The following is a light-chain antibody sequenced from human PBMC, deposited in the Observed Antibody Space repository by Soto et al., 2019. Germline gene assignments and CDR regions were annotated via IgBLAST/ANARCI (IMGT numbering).Light chain of an antibody. J-gene: IGLJ2*01. CDR2: RTD. CDR1: SSTFANNY. Sequence: QSALTQPPSVSGTPGQRFSISCSGDSSTFANNYVHWYQQVPGAAPKLLMYRTDQRPSGVPERFSGSKSGTSASLTISGLRPEDEAQYYCAAYTGNWNGPVFGGGTKLTVL. CDR3: AAYTGNWNGPV. V-gene: IGLV1-47*01.